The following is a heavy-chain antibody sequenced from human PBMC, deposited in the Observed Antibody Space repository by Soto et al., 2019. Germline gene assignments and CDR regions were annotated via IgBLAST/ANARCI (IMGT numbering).Heavy chain of an antibody. CDR3: ARDRAGAILTQRNDAFDI. Sequence: QVQLVESGGGVVQPGRSLTLSCAASGFTFNTYVMYWVRRPQGKGLEWVAVISSDGNSKYYADSVRGRFTISRDNSNNTLWLQLNTLRADDTYVYSCARDRAGAILTQRNDAFDIWGQGTLVTVSS. CDR2: ISSDGNSK. V-gene: IGHV3-30-3*01. J-gene: IGHJ3*02. D-gene: IGHD6-19*01. CDR1: GFTFNTYV.